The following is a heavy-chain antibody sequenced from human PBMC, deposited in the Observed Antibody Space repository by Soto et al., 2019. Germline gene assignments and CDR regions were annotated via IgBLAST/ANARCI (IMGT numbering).Heavy chain of an antibody. CDR1: GYTFTNYG. Sequence: QVQLVQSGAEVKKPGASVKVSCKASGYTFTNYGVSWVRQAPGQGLEWMAWISPYNGNTNYAQKFQGRVTVTTDTFTSTAFMEVRSLRSDDTVVYYCARDFQRSGGTYYFDYWGPGTLVTVSS. J-gene: IGHJ4*02. D-gene: IGHD2-8*02. CDR3: ARDFQRSGGTYYFDY. CDR2: ISPYNGNT. V-gene: IGHV1-18*01.